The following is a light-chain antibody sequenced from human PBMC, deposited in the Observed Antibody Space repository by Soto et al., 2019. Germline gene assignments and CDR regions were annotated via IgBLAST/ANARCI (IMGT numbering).Light chain of an antibody. J-gene: IGLJ2*01. V-gene: IGLV1-51*01. Sequence: QSVLTQPPSVYAAPGKKVTIYCSGSSSNSGSNFVSWYQQRTGTAPKLLICEDNKRPSGSPDRFSGAKTGTSATQGITGLQTGDEADYYCGTWDSSLSAVFGGGTKVTVL. CDR2: EDN. CDR3: GTWDSSLSAV. CDR1: SSNSGSNF.